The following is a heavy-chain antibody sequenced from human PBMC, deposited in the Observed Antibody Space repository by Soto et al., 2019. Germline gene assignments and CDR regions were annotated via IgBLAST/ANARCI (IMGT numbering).Heavy chain of an antibody. CDR2: INPNTGGS. Sequence: CKTSKYTFSDYYLHWVRQAPGQGLEWMGWINPNTGGSHYVQKVADRVTMTRDTSVSTAYMELNRLRSDDTGIYYCARASGWYRVPFDIWGHGTMVTVSS. J-gene: IGHJ3*02. V-gene: IGHV1-2*02. CDR1: KYTFSDYY. CDR3: ARASGWYRVPFDI. D-gene: IGHD6-19*01.